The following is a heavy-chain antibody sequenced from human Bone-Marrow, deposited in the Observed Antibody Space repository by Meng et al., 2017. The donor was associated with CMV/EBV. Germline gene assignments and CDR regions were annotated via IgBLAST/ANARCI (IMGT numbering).Heavy chain of an antibody. Sequence: SVKVSCKASGGTFSSYAISWVRQAPGQGLEWMGGIIPIFGTANYAQKSQGRVTITTDESTSTAYMELSSLRSEDTAVYYCARGSYDFWSGYSLGLGDYWGQGTLVTVSS. CDR2: IIPIFGTA. CDR1: GGTFSSYA. CDR3: ARGSYDFWSGYSLGLGDY. J-gene: IGHJ4*02. D-gene: IGHD3-3*01. V-gene: IGHV1-69*05.